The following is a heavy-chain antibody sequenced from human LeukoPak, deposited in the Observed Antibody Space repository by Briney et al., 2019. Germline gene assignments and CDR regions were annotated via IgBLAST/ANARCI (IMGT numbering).Heavy chain of an antibody. CDR3: AFEGVVAATASGMDV. J-gene: IGHJ6*02. Sequence: ATVKVSFKASGYTFTDYYMHWVRQAPGQGLEWMGWINPNSGGTNYAQKFQGRVTMTRDTSISTAYMELSRLRSDDTAVYYCAFEGVVAATASGMDVWGQGTTVTVSS. CDR2: INPNSGGT. D-gene: IGHD2-15*01. V-gene: IGHV1-2*02. CDR1: GYTFTDYY.